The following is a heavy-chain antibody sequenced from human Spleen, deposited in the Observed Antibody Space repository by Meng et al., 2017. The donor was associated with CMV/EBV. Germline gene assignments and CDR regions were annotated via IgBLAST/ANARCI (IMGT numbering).Heavy chain of an antibody. CDR2: ISSSGSTI. V-gene: IGHV3-11*01. Sequence: GESLKISCAASGFTFSDYYMSWIRQAPGKGLEWVSYISSSGSTIYYADSVKGRFTISRDNAKNSLYLQMNSLRAEDTAVYYCARDRTCYYYGMDVWGQGTTVTVSS. J-gene: IGHJ6*02. CDR1: GFTFSDYY. CDR3: ARDRTCYYYGMDV.